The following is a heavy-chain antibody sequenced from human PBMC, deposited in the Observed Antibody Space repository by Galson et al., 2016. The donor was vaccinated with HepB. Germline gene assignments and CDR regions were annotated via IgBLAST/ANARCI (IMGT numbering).Heavy chain of an antibody. Sequence: SLRLSCAVSGFSFRSHAMNWARQAPGKGLEWVSRISSGSSYTYYADSVKGRFTISRDNARNSLYLQMNSLRVEDTAVYYCARMRYSSGWLDGFDIWGQGTMVTVSS. CDR3: ARMRYSSGWLDGFDI. D-gene: IGHD6-19*01. CDR2: ISSGSSYT. J-gene: IGHJ3*02. V-gene: IGHV3-21*01. CDR1: GFSFRSHA.